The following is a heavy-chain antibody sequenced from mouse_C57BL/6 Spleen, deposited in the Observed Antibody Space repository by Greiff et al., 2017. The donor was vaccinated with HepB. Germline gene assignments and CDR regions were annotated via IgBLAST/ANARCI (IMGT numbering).Heavy chain of an antibody. J-gene: IGHJ3*01. CDR2: IDPSDSYT. V-gene: IGHV1-50*01. CDR3: ARSAY. Sequence: VHLQQPGAELVKPGASVKLSCKASGYTFTSYWMQWVKQRPGQGLEWIGEIDPSDSYTNYNQKFKGKATLTVDTSSSTAYMQLSSLTSEDSAVYYCARSAYWGQGTLVTVSA. CDR1: GYTFTSYW.